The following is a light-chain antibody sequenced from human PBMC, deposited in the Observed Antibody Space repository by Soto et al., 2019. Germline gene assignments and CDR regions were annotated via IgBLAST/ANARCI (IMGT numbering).Light chain of an antibody. V-gene: IGKV1-39*01. CDR1: RYIGRY. J-gene: IGKJ4*01. Sequence: DIKMTQSPSSLSASVGDRVTITCRAGRYIGRYLNWYQQKPGKAPKLLIYAASSLHSGVPSRFSGSGSGTDFTLTISSLQPEDFATYSCQQTYRTPLTFGGGNKVDIK. CDR2: AAS. CDR3: QQTYRTPLT.